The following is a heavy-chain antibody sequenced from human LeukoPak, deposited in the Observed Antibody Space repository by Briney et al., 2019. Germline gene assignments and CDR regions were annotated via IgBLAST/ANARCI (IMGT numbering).Heavy chain of an antibody. V-gene: IGHV3-23*01. CDR3: AKSRLLWFGELLDY. CDR2: ISGSGGST. Sequence: GGSLRLSCAASGFTFSSYAMSWVRQAPGKGLEWVSAISGSGGSTYCADSVKGRFTISRDNSKNTLYLQMNSLRAEDTAVYYCAKSRLLWFGELLDYWGQGTLVTVSS. J-gene: IGHJ4*02. CDR1: GFTFSSYA. D-gene: IGHD3-10*01.